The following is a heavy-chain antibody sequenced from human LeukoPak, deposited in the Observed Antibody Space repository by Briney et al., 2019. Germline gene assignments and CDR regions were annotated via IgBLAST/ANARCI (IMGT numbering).Heavy chain of an antibody. V-gene: IGHV3-21*01. CDR3: ATFPSPSLYDYVWGSPEDAFDI. Sequence: TGGSLRLSCAASGFTFSSYSMNWVRQAPGKGLEWVSSISSSSSYIYYADSVKGRFTISRDNAKNSLYLQMNSLRAEDTAVYYCATFPSPSLYDYVWGSPEDAFDIWGQGTMVTVSS. CDR1: GFTFSSYS. J-gene: IGHJ3*02. D-gene: IGHD3-16*01. CDR2: ISSSSSYI.